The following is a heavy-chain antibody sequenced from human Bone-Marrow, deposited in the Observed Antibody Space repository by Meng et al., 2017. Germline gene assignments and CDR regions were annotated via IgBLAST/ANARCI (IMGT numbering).Heavy chain of an antibody. Sequence: QLQLQESGPGLVKPAETLSLTGTVSGGSISGSSSYYWAWVRQPPGKGLEWVGSIFYSGSTYYNRSLKGRVTISADTSKNQFSLKLSSVTAADTAVFYCARHFESPSFETWGQGILVTVSS. V-gene: IGHV4-39*01. D-gene: IGHD3-9*01. CDR1: GGSISGSSSYY. CDR2: IFYSGST. J-gene: IGHJ5*02. CDR3: ARHFESPSFET.